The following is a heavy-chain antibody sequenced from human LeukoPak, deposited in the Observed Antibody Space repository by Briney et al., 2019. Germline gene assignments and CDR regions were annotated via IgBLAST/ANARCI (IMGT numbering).Heavy chain of an antibody. CDR1: GFTFEDYA. CDR2: IRSKAYGGTT. D-gene: IGHD6-19*01. V-gene: IGHV3-49*04. J-gene: IGHJ4*02. CDR3: TRIAVAGTGDY. Sequence: PGGSLRLSCAASGFTFEDYAMHWVRQAPGKGLEWVGFIRSKAYGGTTEYAASVKGRFTISRDDSKSIAYLQMNSLKTEDTAVYYCTRIAVAGTGDYWGQGTLVTVSS.